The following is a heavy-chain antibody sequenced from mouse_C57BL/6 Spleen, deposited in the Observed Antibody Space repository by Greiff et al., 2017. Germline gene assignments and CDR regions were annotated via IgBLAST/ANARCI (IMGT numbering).Heavy chain of an antibody. CDR3: AREYYGSRYARYDFDY. CDR1: GYTFTSYW. V-gene: IGHV1-53*01. J-gene: IGHJ2*01. Sequence: QVQLQQSGTELVKPGASVKLSCKASGYTFTSYWMHWVKQRTGQGLEWNGNINPSNGGTNYNEKFKSKAPLTVDKSPSTAYMQLSSMTSEDSAVYYCAREYYGSRYARYDFDYWGQGTTLTVSS. CDR2: INPSNGGT. D-gene: IGHD1-1*01.